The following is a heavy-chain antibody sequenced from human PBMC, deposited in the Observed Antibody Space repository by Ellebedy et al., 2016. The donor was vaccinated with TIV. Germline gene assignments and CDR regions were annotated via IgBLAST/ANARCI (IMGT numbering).Heavy chain of an antibody. CDR2: IIPIFGTA. D-gene: IGHD3-3*01. CDR1: GGTFSNYA. Sequence: SVKVSXXASGGTFSNYAISWVRQAPGQGLEWMGGIIPIFGTANYAQKFQGRVTITADESTSTAYMELSSLRSEDTAVYYCARVVGLWSGYYYDYWGQGTLVTVSS. J-gene: IGHJ4*02. CDR3: ARVVGLWSGYYYDY. V-gene: IGHV1-69*13.